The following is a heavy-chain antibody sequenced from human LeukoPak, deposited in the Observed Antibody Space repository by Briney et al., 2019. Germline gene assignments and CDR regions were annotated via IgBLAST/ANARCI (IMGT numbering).Heavy chain of an antibody. D-gene: IGHD4-23*01. V-gene: IGHV3-21*04. CDR3: ARYDYGGNGLD. CDR2: ISSSSSYI. Sequence: PGGSLRLSCAASGFTFSSYSMNWVRQAPGKGLEWVSSISSSSSYIYYADSVKGRFTISRDNAKNSLYLQMSNLRAEDTAVYYCARYDYGGNGLDWGQGTLVTVSS. CDR1: GFTFSSYS. J-gene: IGHJ4*02.